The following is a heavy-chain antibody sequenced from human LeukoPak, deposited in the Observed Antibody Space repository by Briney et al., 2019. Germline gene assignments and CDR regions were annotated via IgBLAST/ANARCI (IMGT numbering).Heavy chain of an antibody. CDR1: GGSISSGSYY. J-gene: IGHJ4*02. Sequence: SETLSLTCTVSGGSISSGSYYWSWIRQPAGKGLEWIGRIYTSGSTNYNPSLKSRVTISVDTSKNQFSLKLSSVTAADTAVYYCARAPSRYDILTGYRYWGQGTLVTVSS. CDR3: ARAPSRYDILTGYRY. CDR2: IYTSGST. D-gene: IGHD3-9*01. V-gene: IGHV4-61*02.